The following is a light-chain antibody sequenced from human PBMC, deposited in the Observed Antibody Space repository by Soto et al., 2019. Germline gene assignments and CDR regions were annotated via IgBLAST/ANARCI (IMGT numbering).Light chain of an antibody. CDR1: QSIGNY. CDR2: ATS. V-gene: IGKV3-20*01. CDR3: QQYGSSKWT. Sequence: EFVLTQSPSTLSLSPGEGATLSCRASQSIGNYLAWYQQKPGQAPRLLIYATSNRATGTPARFSGSGSGTDFTLTISRLEPEDFAVYYCQQYGSSKWTFGQGTKVDIK. J-gene: IGKJ1*01.